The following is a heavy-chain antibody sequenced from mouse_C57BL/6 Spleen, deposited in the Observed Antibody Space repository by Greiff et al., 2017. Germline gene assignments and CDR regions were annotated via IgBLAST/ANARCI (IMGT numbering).Heavy chain of an antibody. V-gene: IGHV1-81*01. J-gene: IGHJ2*01. D-gene: IGHD2-2*01. CDR1: GYTFTSYG. CDR2: IYPTSGNT. CDR3: AREDYGYGGDY. Sequence: QVQLQQPGAELARPGASVKLSCKASGYTFTSYGISWVKQRTGQGLEWIGEIYPTSGNTYYNQKFKGKATLTADKSSSTAYMELRSLTSEDSAVYFCAREDYGYGGDYWGQGTTLTVSS.